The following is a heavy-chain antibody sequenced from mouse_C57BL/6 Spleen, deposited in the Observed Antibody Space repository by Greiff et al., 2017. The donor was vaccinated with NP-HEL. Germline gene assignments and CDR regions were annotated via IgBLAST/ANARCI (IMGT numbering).Heavy chain of an antibody. Sequence: EVQLQQSGPELVKPGASVKMSCKASGYTFTDYNMHWVKQSHGKSLEWIGYINPNNGGTSYNQKFKGKATLTVNKSSSTAYMELRSLTSEDSAVYYCARSGATVGYYAMDYWGQGTSVTVSS. CDR3: ARSGATVGYYAMDY. CDR2: INPNNGGT. CDR1: GYTFTDYN. D-gene: IGHD1-1*01. J-gene: IGHJ4*01. V-gene: IGHV1-22*01.